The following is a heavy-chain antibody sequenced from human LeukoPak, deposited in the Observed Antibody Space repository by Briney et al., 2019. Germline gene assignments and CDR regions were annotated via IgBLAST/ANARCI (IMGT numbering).Heavy chain of an antibody. CDR2: IYYSGST. V-gene: IGHV4-59*01. CDR3: AIDPYGDYFFDY. Sequence: SETLSLTCTVSGGCISSYYWSWIRQPPGKGLEWIGYIYYSGSTNYNPSLKSRVTISVDTSKNQFSLKLSSVTAADTAVYYCAIDPYGDYFFDYWGQGTLVTVSS. D-gene: IGHD4-17*01. CDR1: GGCISSYY. J-gene: IGHJ4*02.